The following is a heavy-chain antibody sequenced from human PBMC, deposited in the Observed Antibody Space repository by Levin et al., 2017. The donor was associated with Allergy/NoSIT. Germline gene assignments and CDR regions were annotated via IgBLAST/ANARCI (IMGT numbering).Heavy chain of an antibody. CDR2: IWYDGSNK. Sequence: GGSLRLSCAASGFTFSSYGMHWVRQAPGKGLEWVAVIWYDGSNKYYADSVKGRPTISRDNSKNTRYLQMNSVRAEDTAVDWWARGATHHFADWGQGTLVTVSS. CDR3: ARGATHHFAD. J-gene: IGHJ4*02. V-gene: IGHV3-33*01. CDR1: GFTFSSYG. D-gene: IGHD1-26*01.